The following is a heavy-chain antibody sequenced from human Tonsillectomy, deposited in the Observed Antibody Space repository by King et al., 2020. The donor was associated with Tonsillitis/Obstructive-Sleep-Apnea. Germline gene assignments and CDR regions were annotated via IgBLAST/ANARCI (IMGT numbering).Heavy chain of an antibody. D-gene: IGHD3-22*01. CDR3: ARDSMSQSYDSCGYYIFDD. J-gene: IGHJ4*02. CDR1: GYTFTSYG. V-gene: IGHV1-18*01. Sequence: QLVQSGAEVKKPGASVKVSCKASGYTFTSYGISWVRQAPGQGLEWMGWISPYNGDTNYAQKLQGRVTMTTGTSTSTAYMELRSLRSDDTAVYYCARDSMSQSYDSCGYYIFDDWGQRTPAT. CDR2: ISPYNGDT.